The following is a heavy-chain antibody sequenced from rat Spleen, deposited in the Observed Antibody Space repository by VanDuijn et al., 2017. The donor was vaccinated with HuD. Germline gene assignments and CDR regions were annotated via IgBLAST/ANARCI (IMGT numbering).Heavy chain of an antibody. J-gene: IGHJ2*01. CDR3: TRVETGGLYYFDY. CDR2: ITNTGGST. Sequence: EVQLVDSGGGLVQPGRSLKLSCVASGFTFNNYCMTWIRQAPGKGLEWVASITNTGGSTYYPDSVKGRFTISRDNAKSTLYLQMNSLRSEDTADYYGTRVETGGLYYFDYWGQGVMVTVSS. CDR1: GFTFNNYC. D-gene: IGHD1-1*01. V-gene: IGHV5-31*01.